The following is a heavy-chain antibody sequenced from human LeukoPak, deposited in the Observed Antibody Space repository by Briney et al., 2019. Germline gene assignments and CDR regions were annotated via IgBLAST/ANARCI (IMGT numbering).Heavy chain of an antibody. CDR3: ARYQLLYPLSGMDV. CDR2: IYYSGSA. J-gene: IGHJ6*02. Sequence: VKPSQTLSLTCAVSRGSISSGDYYWSWIRQPPGKGLEWIGYIYYSGSAYYNPSLKSRVTISVDTSKNQFSLKLSSVTAADTAVYYCARYQLLYPLSGMDVWGQGTTVTVSS. CDR1: RGSISSGDYY. V-gene: IGHV4-30-4*01. D-gene: IGHD2-2*02.